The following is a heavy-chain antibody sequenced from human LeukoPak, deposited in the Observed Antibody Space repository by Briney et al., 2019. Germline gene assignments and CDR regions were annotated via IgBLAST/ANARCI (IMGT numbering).Heavy chain of an antibody. CDR3: ARRYGDYVRWFDP. D-gene: IGHD4-17*01. Sequence: KASETLSLTCTVSGGSISSSSYYWGWIRQPPGEGLEWIGSIYYSGSTYYNPSLKSRVTISVDTSKNQFSLKLSSVTAADTAVYYCARRYGDYVRWFDPWGQGTLVTVSS. CDR1: GGSISSSSYY. J-gene: IGHJ5*02. V-gene: IGHV4-39*01. CDR2: IYYSGST.